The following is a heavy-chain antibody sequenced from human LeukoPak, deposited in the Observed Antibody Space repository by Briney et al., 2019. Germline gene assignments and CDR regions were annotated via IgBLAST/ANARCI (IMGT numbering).Heavy chain of an antibody. V-gene: IGHV1-46*01. Sequence: ASVKVSCKASGYTFTNNFMHWVRQAPGQGLEWIGIINPSGDNTWYAQKFQGRVTMTRDMATSTDYLEVSSLRSEDTAVYYCAGDKTHAFDIWGQGTMVTVSS. J-gene: IGHJ3*02. CDR2: INPSGDNT. CDR3: AGDKTHAFDI. CDR1: GYTFTNNF.